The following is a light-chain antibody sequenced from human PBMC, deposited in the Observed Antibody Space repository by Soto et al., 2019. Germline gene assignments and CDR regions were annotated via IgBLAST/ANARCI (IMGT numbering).Light chain of an antibody. J-gene: IGKJ4*01. Sequence: DIQMTQSPSSLSASVGDRVTITCRASQGIRNDLGWYQQKPGKAPERLISAASSVQRGVPSRFSGGGSGTECTLTISGLQPEDVATYDCLQHYSYPLTFGGGTKVEI. CDR2: AAS. V-gene: IGKV1-17*01. CDR3: LQHYSYPLT. CDR1: QGIRND.